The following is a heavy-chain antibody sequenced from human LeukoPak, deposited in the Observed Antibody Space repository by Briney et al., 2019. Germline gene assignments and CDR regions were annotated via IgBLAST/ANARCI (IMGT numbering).Heavy chain of an antibody. CDR2: IYSGGST. D-gene: IGHD6-6*01. CDR1: GFTVSSNY. V-gene: IGHV3-53*01. J-gene: IGHJ5*02. Sequence: GGSLRLSCAASGFTVSSNYMSWVRQAPGKGLEWVSVIYSGGSTYYADSVKGRFTISRDNSKNTLYLQMNSLRAEDTAVYYCARAGEQLVGESWFDPWGQGTLVTVSS. CDR3: ARAGEQLVGESWFDP.